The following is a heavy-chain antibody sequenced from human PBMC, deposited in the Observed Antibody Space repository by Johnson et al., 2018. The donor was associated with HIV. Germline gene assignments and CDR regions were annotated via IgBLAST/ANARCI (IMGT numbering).Heavy chain of an antibody. CDR3: AKASHYDSSGNPSDAFDI. Sequence: VQLVESGGGLVQPGRSLRLSCAASGFTFDDYAMHWVRQAPGKGLEWVSSISGSGGNTFYADSVRGRFTISRDNSQNTLYLQMKTLRAEDTAVYYCAKASHYDSSGNPSDAFDIWGQGTMVTVSS. V-gene: IGHV3-23*04. D-gene: IGHD3-22*01. CDR2: ISGSGGNT. J-gene: IGHJ3*02. CDR1: GFTFDDYA.